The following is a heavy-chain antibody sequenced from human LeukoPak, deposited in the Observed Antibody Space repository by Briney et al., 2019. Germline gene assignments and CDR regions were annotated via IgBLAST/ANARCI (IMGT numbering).Heavy chain of an antibody. Sequence: PSETLSLTCAVCGGSFSGYYWSLIRQPPGKGLEWIGEINRSGSTNYNPSLKSRVTISVDPSKNQFSLKLSSVTAADTAVYYCARRPAAAGPYYFDYWGQPTLVTVSS. V-gene: IGHV4-34*01. CDR2: INRSGST. CDR1: GGSFSGYY. CDR3: ARRPAAAGPYYFDY. J-gene: IGHJ4*02. D-gene: IGHD6-13*01.